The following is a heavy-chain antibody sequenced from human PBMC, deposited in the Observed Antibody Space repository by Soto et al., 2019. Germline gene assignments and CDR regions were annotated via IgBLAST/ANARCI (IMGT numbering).Heavy chain of an antibody. J-gene: IGHJ4*02. CDR1: GGSFSGYY. Sequence: QVQLQQWGAGLLKPSETLSLTCAVYGGSFSGYYWSWIRQPPGKGLEWIGGINHSGSTNYNPSLKSRVTISVDTSKNQFSLKLSSVTAADTAVYYCARGSVAHYDFWSGFSLYDYWGQGTLVTVSS. D-gene: IGHD3-3*01. CDR3: ARGSVAHYDFWSGFSLYDY. CDR2: INHSGST. V-gene: IGHV4-34*01.